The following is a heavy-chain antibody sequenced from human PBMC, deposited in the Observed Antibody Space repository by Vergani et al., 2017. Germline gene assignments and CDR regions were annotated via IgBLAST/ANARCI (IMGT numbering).Heavy chain of an antibody. CDR2: IYYSGST. V-gene: IGHV4-59*08. CDR3: ARLRDYYGSGTPHAFDI. Sequence: QVQLQESGPGLVKPSGTLSLTCTVSGGSISSYYWSWIRQPPGKGLEWIGYIYYSGSTNYNPSLKSRVTISVDTSKNQFSLKLSSVTAADTAVYYCARLRDYYGSGTPHAFDIWGQGTMVTVSS. D-gene: IGHD3-10*01. CDR1: GGSISSYY. J-gene: IGHJ3*02.